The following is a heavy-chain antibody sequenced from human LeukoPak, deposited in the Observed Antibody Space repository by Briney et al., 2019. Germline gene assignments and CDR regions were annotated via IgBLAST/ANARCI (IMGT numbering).Heavy chain of an antibody. CDR2: IKSKTDGGTT. Sequence: GGSLRLSCAASGFTFSNAWMSWVRQAPGKGLEWVGRIKSKTDGGTTDYAAPVKGRFTISRDDSKNTLYLQMNSLKTEDTAVYYCTTDFSAFWSGYYRSQNWIEPWGQGTLVTVSP. J-gene: IGHJ5*02. D-gene: IGHD3-3*01. CDR3: TTDFSAFWSGYYRSQNWIEP. V-gene: IGHV3-15*01. CDR1: GFTFSNAW.